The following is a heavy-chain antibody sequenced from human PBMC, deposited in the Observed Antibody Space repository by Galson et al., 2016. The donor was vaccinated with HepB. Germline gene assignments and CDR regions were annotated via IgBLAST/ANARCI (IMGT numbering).Heavy chain of an antibody. CDR2: TYFRSKWYN. Sequence: CAISGDSVSSNSVAWNWIRQSPSGGLEWLGRTYFRSKWYNDYAVSVKSRITINPDTSKNQFSLQLNSVTPEDTAVYYCAREDTGSYFIYFDSWGQGTLVTVSS. J-gene: IGHJ4*02. V-gene: IGHV6-1*01. D-gene: IGHD1-26*01. CDR3: AREDTGSYFIYFDS. CDR1: GDSVSSNSVA.